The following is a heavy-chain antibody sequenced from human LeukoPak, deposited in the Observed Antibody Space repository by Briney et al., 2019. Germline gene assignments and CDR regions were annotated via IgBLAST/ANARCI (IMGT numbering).Heavy chain of an antibody. CDR3: ARDHGGLDS. CDR1: GDSVSSNSPA. V-gene: IGHV6-1*01. J-gene: IGHJ4*02. Sequence: SQTLSLTCAISGDSVSSNSPAWNWIRQSPSRGLEWLGRTYYRSKWHYDYAVFVRSRISINPDTSKNQFSLQLNSVTPEDTAVYYCARDHGGLDSWGQGTLVTVSS. CDR2: TYYRSKWHY.